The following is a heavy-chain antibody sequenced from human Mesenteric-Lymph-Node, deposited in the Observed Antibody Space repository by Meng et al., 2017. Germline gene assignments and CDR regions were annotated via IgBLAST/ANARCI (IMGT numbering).Heavy chain of an antibody. CDR2: IYYSGST. J-gene: IGHJ3*02. V-gene: IGHV4-59*01. CDR1: GGSISSYY. CDR3: ARKTYYYDSSGYNFVSDAFDI. Sequence: SETLSLTCTVSGGSISSYYWSWIRQPPGKGLEWIGYIYYSGSTNYNPSLKSRVTISVDTSKNQFSLKLSSVTAADTAVYYCARKTYYYDSSGYNFVSDAFDIWGQGTMVTVSS. D-gene: IGHD3-22*01.